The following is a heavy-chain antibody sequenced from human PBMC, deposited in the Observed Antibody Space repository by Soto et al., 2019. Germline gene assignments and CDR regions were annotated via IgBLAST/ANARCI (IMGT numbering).Heavy chain of an antibody. V-gene: IGHV1-46*01. CDR2: INPSGGST. Sequence: ASVKVSCKASGYTFTSYYMHWVRQAPGQGLEWMGIINPSGGSTSYAQKFQGRVTMTRDTSTSTVYMELSSLRSEDTAVYYCARXRGTYYYGSGSYDYFDYWGQGTLVTVSS. D-gene: IGHD3-10*01. CDR1: GYTFTSYY. CDR3: ARXRGTYYYGSGSYDYFDY. J-gene: IGHJ4*02.